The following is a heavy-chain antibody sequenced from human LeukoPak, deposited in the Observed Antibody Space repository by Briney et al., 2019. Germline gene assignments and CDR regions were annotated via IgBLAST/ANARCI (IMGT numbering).Heavy chain of an antibody. V-gene: IGHV3-21*01. CDR2: ISSSSSYI. J-gene: IGHJ3*02. D-gene: IGHD3-16*01. Sequence: GGSLRLSCAASGFTFSSYSMNWVRQAPGKGLEWVSSISSSSSYIYYADSVKGRFTISRDNAKNSLYLQMNSLRAEDTAVYYCARDVMQFAGADDAFDIWGQGTMVTVSS. CDR3: ARDVMQFAGADDAFDI. CDR1: GFTFSSYS.